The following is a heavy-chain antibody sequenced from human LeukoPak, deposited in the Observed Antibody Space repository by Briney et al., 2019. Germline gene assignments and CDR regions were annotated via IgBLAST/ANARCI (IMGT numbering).Heavy chain of an antibody. V-gene: IGHV3-23*01. CDR1: GFTFTSYV. CDR2: ITGGGGDT. Sequence: PGGSLRLSCVASGFTFTSYVMSWVRQAPGEGLEWVSAITGGGGDTYYADSVKGRFTVSRDNSKNTVYLQMNSRSVEDTAMYYCAKGSSSSRPYYFDYWGQGTLVTVSS. CDR3: AKGSSSSRPYYFDY. D-gene: IGHD6-6*01. J-gene: IGHJ4*02.